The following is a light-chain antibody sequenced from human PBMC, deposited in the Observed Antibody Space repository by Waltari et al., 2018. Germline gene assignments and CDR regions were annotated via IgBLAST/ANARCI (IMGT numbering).Light chain of an antibody. Sequence: QSALTQPRSVSGSPGQSLSISCPGSRCDVGCSSYVSWYQHHPGKSPKLIIHDDTKRPARVPHRLSGSMSCNTSSLTHAGLQAVYEAYYSCCSYAGSHSLWVFGGGTKLTVL. V-gene: IGLV2-11*01. CDR3: CSYAGSHSLWV. CDR1: RCDVGCSSY. J-gene: IGLJ3*02. CDR2: DDT.